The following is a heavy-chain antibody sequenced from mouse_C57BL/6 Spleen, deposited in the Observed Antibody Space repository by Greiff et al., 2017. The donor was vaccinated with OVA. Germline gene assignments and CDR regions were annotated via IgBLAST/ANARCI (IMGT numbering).Heavy chain of an antibody. CDR3: ARDRGGYWYFDV. V-gene: IGHV5-16*01. Sequence: EVQRVESEGGLVQPGSSMKLSCTASGFTFSDYYMAWVRQVPEKGLEWVANINYDGSSTYYLDSLKSRFIISRDNAKNILYLQMSSLKSEDTATYYCARDRGGYWYFDVWGTGTTVTVSS. J-gene: IGHJ1*03. CDR1: GFTFSDYY. D-gene: IGHD1-1*02. CDR2: INYDGSST.